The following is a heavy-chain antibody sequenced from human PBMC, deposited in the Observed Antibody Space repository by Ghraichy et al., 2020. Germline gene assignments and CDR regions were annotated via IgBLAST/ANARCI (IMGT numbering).Heavy chain of an antibody. D-gene: IGHD6-19*01. V-gene: IGHV3-66*01. CDR1: GFTVSTSY. CDR2: IQTAGAT. CDR3: ARDSSSGWNCLDY. J-gene: IGHJ4*02. Sequence: ETLSLTCAASGFTVSTSYMSWVRQAPGKGLEWVSLIQTAGATYYADSVKGRFTISRDHSSNMLFLEMNNLRDEDSAVYYCARDSSSGWNCLDYWGQGTVVAVSS.